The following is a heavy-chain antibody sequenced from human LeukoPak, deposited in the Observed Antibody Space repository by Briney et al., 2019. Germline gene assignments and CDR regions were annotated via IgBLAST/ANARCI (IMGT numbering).Heavy chain of an antibody. CDR1: GLTFSGYF. V-gene: IGHV3-11*01. D-gene: IGHD3-10*01. J-gene: IGHJ4*02. CDR2: ISSGGNTI. Sequence: GGSLRLSCAVSGLTFSGYFMSWIRQAPGKGLEWVSSISSGGNTIYDADSVKGRFTITRDNIKNSTFMHMICLRAEYTAVYYWAGGSSAYESGSYSLPVWCQGTLITVSS. CDR3: AGGSSAYESGSYSLPV.